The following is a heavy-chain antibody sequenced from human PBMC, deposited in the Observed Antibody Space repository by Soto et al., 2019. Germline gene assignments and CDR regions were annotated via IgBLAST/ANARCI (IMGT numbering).Heavy chain of an antibody. CDR2: IYYSGIT. D-gene: IGHD2-21*01. Sequence: SSETLSLTCTVSGGSISSYYWSWIRQPPGKGLEWIGYIYYSGITNYNPSLKSRVTISVDTSKNQFSLKLSSVTAADTAVYFCARVIPHYFVHWGPASLVNVSS. J-gene: IGHJ4*02. V-gene: IGHV4-59*01. CDR1: GGSISSYY. CDR3: ARVIPHYFVH.